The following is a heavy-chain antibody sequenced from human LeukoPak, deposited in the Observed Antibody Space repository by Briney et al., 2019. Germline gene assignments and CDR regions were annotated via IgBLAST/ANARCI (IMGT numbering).Heavy chain of an antibody. CDR1: GFTFSNYK. CDR2: ISSCSSYI. Sequence: PGGSLRLSCAASGFTFSNYKMNWVRQAPGKGLEWVSSISSCSSYIWYADSVKGRFTISRDNAKNSLFLQMNSLRDEDTAVYYCARGWGCTGGSCYYDYWGQGTLVTVSS. D-gene: IGHD2-15*01. CDR3: ARGWGCTGGSCYYDY. V-gene: IGHV3-21*01. J-gene: IGHJ4*02.